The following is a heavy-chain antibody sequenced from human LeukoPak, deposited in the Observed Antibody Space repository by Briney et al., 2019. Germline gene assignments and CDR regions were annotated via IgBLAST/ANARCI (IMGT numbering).Heavy chain of an antibody. V-gene: IGHV1-18*01. CDR1: GYTFTSYG. Sequence: ASVKVSCKASGYTFTSYGISWVRQAPGQGLEWKGWISAYNGNTNYAQKLQGRVTMTTDTSTSTAYMELRSLRSDDTAVYYCARDPLYYDSYYYYYGMDVWGQGTTVTVSS. D-gene: IGHD3-3*01. J-gene: IGHJ6*02. CDR3: ARDPLYYDSYYYYYGMDV. CDR2: ISAYNGNT.